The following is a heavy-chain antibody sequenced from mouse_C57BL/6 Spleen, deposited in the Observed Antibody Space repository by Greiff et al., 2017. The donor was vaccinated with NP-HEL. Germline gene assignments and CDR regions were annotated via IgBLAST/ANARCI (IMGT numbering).Heavy chain of an antibody. V-gene: IGHV1-82*01. Sequence: QVQLQQSGPELVKPGASVKISCKASGYAFSSSWMNWVKQRPGKGLEWIGRIYPGDGDTNYNGKFKGKATLTADKSSSTAYMQLSSLTSEDSAVYFGARIITTVWDYFDYWGQGTTLTVSS. CDR1: GYAFSSSW. CDR3: ARIITTVWDYFDY. D-gene: IGHD1-1*01. J-gene: IGHJ2*01. CDR2: IYPGDGDT.